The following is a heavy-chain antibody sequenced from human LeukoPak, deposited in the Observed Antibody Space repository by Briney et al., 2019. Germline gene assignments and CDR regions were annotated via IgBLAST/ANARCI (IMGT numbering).Heavy chain of an antibody. CDR3: ARAVCPTIKFCDSSYFMDV. J-gene: IGHJ6*03. V-gene: IGHV3-20*04. D-gene: IGHD6-6*01. CDR2: INWNGAST. Sequence: LGGSLRLSCAASGFSFDDLGMTWVRQVPGKGLEWVAGINWNGASTGYADSVGGRFTISRDNAKNSLYLRMNSLRAEDTALYYCARAVCPTIKFCDSSYFMDVWGKGTTVNVS. CDR1: GFSFDDLG.